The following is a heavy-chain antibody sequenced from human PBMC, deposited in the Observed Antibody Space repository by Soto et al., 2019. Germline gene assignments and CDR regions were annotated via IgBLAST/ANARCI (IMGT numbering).Heavy chain of an antibody. J-gene: IGHJ4*02. V-gene: IGHV3-21*01. CDR1: GFTFSSYS. CDR3: ARYRMGDIPSGYFDY. Sequence: GGSLRLSCAASGFTFSSYSMNWVRRAPGKGLEWVSSISSSSSYIYYADSVKGRFTISRDNAKNSLYLQMNSLRAEDTAVYYCARYRMGDIPSGYFDYWSQGTLVTVSS. D-gene: IGHD2-21*02. CDR2: ISSSSSYI.